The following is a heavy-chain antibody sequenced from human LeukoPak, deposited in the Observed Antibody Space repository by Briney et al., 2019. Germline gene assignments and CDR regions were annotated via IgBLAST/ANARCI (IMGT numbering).Heavy chain of an antibody. V-gene: IGHV3-23*01. Sequence: GGSLRLSCAASGFTFSNYAMSWVGQAPGKGMEWVSAISGSSGGTYYADSVKGRFTISRDNSKNTLYLQMNSLRAEDTAVYYCAKASGDGSNYYFDSWGQGTLVTVSS. CDR3: AKASGDGSNYYFDS. CDR1: GFTFSNYA. CDR2: ISGSSGGT. D-gene: IGHD5-24*01. J-gene: IGHJ4*02.